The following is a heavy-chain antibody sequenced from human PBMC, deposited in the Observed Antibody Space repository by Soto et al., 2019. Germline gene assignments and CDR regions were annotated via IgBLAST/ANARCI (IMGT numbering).Heavy chain of an antibody. D-gene: IGHD1-1*01. Sequence: GGSLRLSCAASGFTFSSYWMNWVRQAPGKGLEWVANTNQDGSQTKYVDSVKGRFTISRDNAQNSLYLEMNSLRAEDTAMYYCARGYTNNLPNCFFDLWGRGTLVTVSS. V-gene: IGHV3-7*03. J-gene: IGHJ2*01. CDR1: GFTFSSYW. CDR3: ARGYTNNLPNCFFDL. CDR2: TNQDGSQT.